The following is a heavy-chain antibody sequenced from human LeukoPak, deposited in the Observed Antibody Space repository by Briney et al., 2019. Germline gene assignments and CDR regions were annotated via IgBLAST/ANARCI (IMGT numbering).Heavy chain of an antibody. V-gene: IGHV3-15*01. CDR1: GFNFQYAW. D-gene: IGHD1-26*01. J-gene: IGHJ4*02. Sequence: GGSLRLSCVGSGFNFQYAWMTWVRKAPGKGLEWVGRIKSKRDGETTDYAALVKSRFSISRDDSKNTVYLQMNSVRTEDTAVYYCTSLVGSPTYWGQGTLVTVSS. CDR2: IKSKRDGETT. CDR3: TSLVGSPTY.